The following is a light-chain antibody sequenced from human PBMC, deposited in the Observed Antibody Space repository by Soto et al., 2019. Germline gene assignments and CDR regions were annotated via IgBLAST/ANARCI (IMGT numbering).Light chain of an antibody. CDR3: PSYDSSLSGYV. CDR1: SSNIGAGYD. J-gene: IGLJ1*01. V-gene: IGLV1-40*01. Sequence: QSALTQSPSVSGAPGQRVTISCTGSSSNIGAGYDVHWYQQLPGTAPQLLIFANINRPSGVPDRFSGSKSGTSASLAITGLRAEDEADYYCPSYDSSLSGYVFGTGTKLTVL. CDR2: ANI.